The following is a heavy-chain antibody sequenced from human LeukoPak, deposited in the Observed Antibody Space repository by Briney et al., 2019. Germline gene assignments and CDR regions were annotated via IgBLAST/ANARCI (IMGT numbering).Heavy chain of an antibody. Sequence: PGGSLRLSCAASGFTFSSYSMNWVRQAPGKGLEWVSSISSSSSYIYYADSVKGRFTISRDNAKNSLYLQMNSLRAEDTAVYYCARDTVVTPGYFDYWGQGTLVTVSS. D-gene: IGHD4-23*01. J-gene: IGHJ4*02. CDR1: GFTFSSYS. V-gene: IGHV3-21*01. CDR2: ISSSSSYI. CDR3: ARDTVVTPGYFDY.